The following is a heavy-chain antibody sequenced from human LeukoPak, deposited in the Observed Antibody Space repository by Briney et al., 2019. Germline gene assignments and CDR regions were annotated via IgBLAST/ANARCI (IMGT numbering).Heavy chain of an antibody. D-gene: IGHD6-19*01. J-gene: IGHJ6*02. CDR2: ISYDGSNK. CDR1: GFIFSSYG. Sequence: GSSVRLFCAASGFIFSSYGMHWVRQAPGKGREGVTVISYDGSNKYYADSVKGRFTISRDNSKNTLYLQMNSLRAEDTAVYYCAKKRQWLVPERGMDVWGQGTTVTVSS. CDR3: AKKRQWLVPERGMDV. V-gene: IGHV3-30*18.